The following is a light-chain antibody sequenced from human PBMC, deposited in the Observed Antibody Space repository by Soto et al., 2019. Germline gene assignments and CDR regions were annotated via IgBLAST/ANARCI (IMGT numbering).Light chain of an antibody. CDR3: QQYGSLPRWT. Sequence: TKSAPTVSVSPRERATLSCRASQSVSNNYLAWYQQKPGQAPRLLIYGASNRATGIPDRFSGSGSGTDFTLTISRLEPEDFAVYYCQQYGSLPRWTFGEGTKVDIK. J-gene: IGKJ1*01. CDR2: GAS. V-gene: IGKV3-20*01. CDR1: QSVSNNY.